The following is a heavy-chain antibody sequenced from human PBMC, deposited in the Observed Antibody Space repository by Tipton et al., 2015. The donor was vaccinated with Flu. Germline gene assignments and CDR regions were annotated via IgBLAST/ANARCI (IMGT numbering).Heavy chain of an antibody. D-gene: IGHD3-22*01. CDR3: ASHRDYYDGSGFSLES. J-gene: IGHJ4*02. CDR1: GGSISSSNW. V-gene: IGHV4-4*02. CDR2: IYHSGNT. Sequence: TLSLTCAVSGGSISSSNWWSWVRQPPGKGLEWIGEIYHSGNTNYNLSLKSRVTISLDKSKNQLSLKLSSVTAADTAVYYCASHRDYYDGSGFSLESWGQGTAVIVSS.